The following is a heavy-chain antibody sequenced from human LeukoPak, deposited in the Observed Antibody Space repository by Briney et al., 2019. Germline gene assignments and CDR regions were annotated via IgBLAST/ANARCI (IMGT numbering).Heavy chain of an antibody. CDR1: GGSVTSSSYC. Sequence: PSETLSLSCTVSGGSVTSSSYCWGWIRQPPGMGLEWIGTVYYSGSTFYNPSLKSRVTISVDTSKNQFSLKLSSVTAADTAVYYCARHQATAYCYRPPDYWGQRTLVTVSS. J-gene: IGHJ4*02. CDR2: VYYSGST. V-gene: IGHV4-39*01. CDR3: ARHQATAYCYRPPDY. D-gene: IGHD2-21*01.